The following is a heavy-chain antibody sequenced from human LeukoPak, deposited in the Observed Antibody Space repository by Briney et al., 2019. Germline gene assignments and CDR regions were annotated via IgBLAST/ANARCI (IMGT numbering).Heavy chain of an antibody. J-gene: IGHJ4*02. V-gene: IGHV3-15*01. CDR1: GFTFSNAW. CDR2: LKSKTDGGTT. CDR3: TTYTYYYGSGSYQPD. Sequence: PGGSLRLSCAASGFTFSNAWMSWVRQAPGKGLEWVGRLKSKTDGGTTDYAAPVKGRFTISRDDSKNALYLQMNSLKTEDTAVYYCTTYTYYYGSGSYQPDWGQGTLVTVSS. D-gene: IGHD3-10*01.